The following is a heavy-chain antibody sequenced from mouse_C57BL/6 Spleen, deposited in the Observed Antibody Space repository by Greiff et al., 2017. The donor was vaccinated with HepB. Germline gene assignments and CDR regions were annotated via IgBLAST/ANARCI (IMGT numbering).Heavy chain of an antibody. J-gene: IGHJ2*01. Sequence: VQLQQSGPELVKPGASVKISCKASGYTFTDYYMNWVKQSPGKSLEWIGEINPNNGGTSYNQKFKGKATLSVDKSSSTTYMALRSLTSEVSAVYYCARSVGSSYPYDFVYWGQGTTLTVSS. D-gene: IGHD1-1*01. CDR1: GYTFTDYY. CDR2: INPNNGGT. V-gene: IGHV1-26*01. CDR3: ARSVGSSYPYDFVY.